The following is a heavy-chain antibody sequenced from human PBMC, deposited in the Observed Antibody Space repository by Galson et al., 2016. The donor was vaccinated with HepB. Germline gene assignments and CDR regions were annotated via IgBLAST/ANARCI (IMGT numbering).Heavy chain of an antibody. V-gene: IGHV3-33*01. D-gene: IGHD2-2*01. CDR1: GFTFSTYA. J-gene: IGHJ4*02. CDR2: IWYDGSNK. Sequence: SLRLSCAASGFTFSTYAMHWVRQAPGKGLEWVAVIWYDGSNKYYADSVKGRFTISRDNSKNTLYLQMNSLRAEDTAVYFCARAPRFCTSISCPSFFDSWGQGALVTVSS. CDR3: ARAPRFCTSISCPSFFDS.